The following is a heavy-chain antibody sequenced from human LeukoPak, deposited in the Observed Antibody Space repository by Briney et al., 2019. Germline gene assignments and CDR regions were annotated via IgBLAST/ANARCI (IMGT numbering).Heavy chain of an antibody. Sequence: GGSLRLSCAASGFTFTTYAMSWVRQAPGKGLEWVSGISGSGGRTFNADSVKGRFTISRDNSKNTLYLQMNTLRAEDTAVYYCANDRDGEAPEYFQHWGQGTLVTVSS. J-gene: IGHJ1*01. D-gene: IGHD4-17*01. CDR3: ANDRDGEAPEYFQH. CDR1: GFTFTTYA. V-gene: IGHV3-23*01. CDR2: ISGSGGRT.